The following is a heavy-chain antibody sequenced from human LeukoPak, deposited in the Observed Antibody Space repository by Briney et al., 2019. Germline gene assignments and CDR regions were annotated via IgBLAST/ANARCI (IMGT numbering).Heavy chain of an antibody. D-gene: IGHD6-6*01. CDR3: ARGILGIAARRGKMLRPYYFDY. V-gene: IGHV1-8*01. Sequence: GASVKVSCKASGYTFTSYDINWVRQATGQGLEWMGRMNPNSGNTGYAQKFQGRVTMTRNTSISTAYMELSSLRSEDTAVYYCARGILGIAARRGKMLRPYYFDYWGQGTLVTVSS. CDR1: GYTFTSYD. J-gene: IGHJ4*02. CDR2: MNPNSGNT.